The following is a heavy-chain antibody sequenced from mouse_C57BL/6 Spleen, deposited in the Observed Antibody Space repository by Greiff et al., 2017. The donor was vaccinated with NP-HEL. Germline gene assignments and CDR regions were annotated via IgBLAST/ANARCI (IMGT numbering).Heavy chain of an antibody. Sequence: VQLQQPGTELVKPGASVKLSCKASGYTFTSYWMHWVKQRPGQGLEWIGNINPSNGGTNYNEKFKSKATLTVDKSSSTAYMQLSSLTSEDSAVYYCARWGNSNYGDYAMDYWGQGTSVTVSS. D-gene: IGHD2-5*01. J-gene: IGHJ4*01. CDR3: ARWGNSNYGDYAMDY. CDR2: INPSNGGT. CDR1: GYTFTSYW. V-gene: IGHV1-53*01.